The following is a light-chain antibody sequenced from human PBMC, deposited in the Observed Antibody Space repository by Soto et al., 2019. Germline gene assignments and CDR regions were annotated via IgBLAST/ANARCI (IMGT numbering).Light chain of an antibody. J-gene: IGLJ1*01. CDR2: DDA. Sequence: SYELTQPPSVSVAPGQTARITCGGNNIGSRSVHWYQQKPGQAPVLVVYDDADRPSGIPERFSGSNSGNTATLTISRVEAGDEADYYCQVYDGSIDHNYNKYVSGTGTKVTVL. V-gene: IGLV3-21*02. CDR1: NIGSRS. CDR3: QVYDGSIDHNYNKYV.